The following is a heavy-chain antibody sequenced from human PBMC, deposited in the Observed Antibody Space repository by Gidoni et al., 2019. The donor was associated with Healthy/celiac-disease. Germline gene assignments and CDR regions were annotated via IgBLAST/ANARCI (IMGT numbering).Heavy chain of an antibody. CDR1: GFPFRIYA. Sequence: QVQLVESGGGVVQPGSSLRLSCAASGFPFRIYAMHWVRQAPGKGLEWVAVISYDGSNKYYADSVKGRFTISRDNSKNTLYLQMNSLRAEDTAVYYCARESVAARKKNYYYYGMDVWGKGTTVTVSS. CDR2: ISYDGSNK. CDR3: ARESVAARKKNYYYYGMDV. D-gene: IGHD2-15*01. V-gene: IGHV3-30-3*01. J-gene: IGHJ6*04.